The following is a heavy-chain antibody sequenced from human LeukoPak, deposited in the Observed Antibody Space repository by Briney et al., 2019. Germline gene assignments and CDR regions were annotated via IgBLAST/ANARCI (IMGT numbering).Heavy chain of an antibody. J-gene: IGHJ3*02. V-gene: IGHV1-69*05. Sequence: SVRVSCKASGGTFSSYAISWVRQAPGQGLEWMGRIIPIFGTANYAQKFQGRVTITTDESTSTAYMELSSLRSEDTAVYYCARGDGYNHAFDIWGQGTMVTVSS. CDR3: ARGDGYNHAFDI. CDR1: GGTFSSYA. CDR2: IIPIFGTA. D-gene: IGHD5-24*01.